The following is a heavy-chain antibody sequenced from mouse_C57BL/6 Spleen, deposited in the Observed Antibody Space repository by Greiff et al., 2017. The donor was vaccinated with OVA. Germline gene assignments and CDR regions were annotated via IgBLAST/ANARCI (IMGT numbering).Heavy chain of an antibody. V-gene: IGHV1-52*01. Sequence: QVQLQQPGAELVRPGSSVKLSCKASGYTFTSYWMHWVKQRPIQGLEWIGNIDPSDSETHYNQKFKDKATLTVDKSSSTAYMQLSSLTSEDSAVYYCARQLGLRREYFDVWGTGTTVTVSS. CDR3: ARQLGLRREYFDV. CDR2: IDPSDSET. CDR1: GYTFTSYW. D-gene: IGHD2-2*01. J-gene: IGHJ1*03.